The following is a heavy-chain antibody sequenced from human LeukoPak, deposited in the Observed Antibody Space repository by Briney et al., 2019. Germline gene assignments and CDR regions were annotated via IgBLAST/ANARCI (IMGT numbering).Heavy chain of an antibody. J-gene: IGHJ4*02. CDR1: GFTFSSYS. D-gene: IGHD5-18*01. CDR2: ISSSSSYI. CDR3: AREGRIQLWLRYFDY. Sequence: PGGSLRLSCAASGFTFSSYSMNWVRQAPGKGLEWVSSISSSSSYIYYADSVKDRFTISRDNAKNSLYLQMNSLRAEDTAVYYCAREGRIQLWLRYFDYWGQGTLVTVSS. V-gene: IGHV3-21*01.